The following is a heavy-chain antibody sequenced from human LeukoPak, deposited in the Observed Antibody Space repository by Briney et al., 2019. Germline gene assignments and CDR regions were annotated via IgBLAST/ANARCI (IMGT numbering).Heavy chain of an antibody. V-gene: IGHV6-1*01. CDR1: GDSVPSNSVA. J-gene: IGHJ5*02. CDR2: TYYTSKWNN. CDR3: ARQASRRFDP. Sequence: SQTLSLTCAISGDSVPSNSVALNGFKQSPPRGLEWLGRTYYTSKWNNDYAESVQSRIAVNPDTSKNQFSLYLNSVTLEDTAVYYCARQASRRFDPWGQGTLVTVSS.